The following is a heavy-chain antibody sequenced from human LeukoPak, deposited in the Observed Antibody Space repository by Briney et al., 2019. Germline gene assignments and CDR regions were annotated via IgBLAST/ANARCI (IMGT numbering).Heavy chain of an antibody. D-gene: IGHD6-6*01. V-gene: IGHV1-2*02. CDR1: GYTFTGYY. CDR2: INPNSGGT. CDR3: ARDLSKELVGIGY. J-gene: IGHJ4*02. Sequence: GASVKVSCKASGYTFTGYYMHWVRQAPGQGLEWMGWINPNSGGTNYAQKFQGRVTMTRDTSISTAYMELSRLRSDDTAVYYCARDLSKELVGIGYWGQGTLVTVSS.